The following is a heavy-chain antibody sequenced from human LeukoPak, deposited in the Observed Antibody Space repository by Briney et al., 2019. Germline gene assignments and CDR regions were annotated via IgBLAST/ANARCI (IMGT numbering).Heavy chain of an antibody. CDR2: IIPIFGTA. Sequence: ASVKVSCKASGGTFSSYAISWVRQAPGQGLEWMGGIIPIFGTANYAQKFQGRVTITADKSTSTAYMELSSLRSEDTAVYYCARDPPVVDTAMVSEDYWGQGTLVTVSS. J-gene: IGHJ4*02. CDR1: GGTFSSYA. D-gene: IGHD5-18*01. CDR3: ARDPPVVDTAMVSEDY. V-gene: IGHV1-69*06.